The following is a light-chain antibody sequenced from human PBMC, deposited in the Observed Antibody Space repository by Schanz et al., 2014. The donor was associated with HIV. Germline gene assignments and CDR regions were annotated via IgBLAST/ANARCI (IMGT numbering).Light chain of an antibody. CDR3: SSYAGFNIL. CDR2: EVT. CDR1: SSDVGGYDY. V-gene: IGLV2-8*01. Sequence: QSALTQPPSASGSPGQSVTISCTGTSSDVGGYDYVSWYQQYPGKAPQLIISEVTKRPSGVPDRFSGSKSGNTASLTISGLQTEDEADYYCSSYAGFNILFGGGTKLTVL. J-gene: IGLJ3*02.